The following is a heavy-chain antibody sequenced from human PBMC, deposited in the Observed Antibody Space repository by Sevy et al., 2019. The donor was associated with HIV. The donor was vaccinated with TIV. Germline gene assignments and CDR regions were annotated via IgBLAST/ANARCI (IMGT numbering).Heavy chain of an antibody. V-gene: IGHV1-69*13. CDR1: GGTFSSYD. Sequence: ASVKVSCKASGGTFSSYDINWVRQAPGQGLEWVGQIIPIFGTLSYAHNFQGRVTITADESTSTAYMDLSSLRSEDTAVYYCARGGGAVDHGMDVWGQGTTVTVSS. CDR3: ARGGGAVDHGMDV. D-gene: IGHD2-21*01. J-gene: IGHJ6*02. CDR2: IIPIFGTL.